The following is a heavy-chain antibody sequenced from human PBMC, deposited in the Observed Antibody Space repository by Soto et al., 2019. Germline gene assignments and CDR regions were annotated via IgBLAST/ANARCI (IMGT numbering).Heavy chain of an antibody. J-gene: IGHJ6*02. CDR3: ARENRYFFYGMDV. CDR2: IIPIFGTA. CDR1: GGTFSSYA. Sequence: QEQLVQSGAEVKKPGSSVKVSCKSSGGTFSSYAINWVRQAPGQGLEWMGGIIPIFGTANYAQNFQDRVTITADVSTNIAYIELSSLKSADTAMYYCARENRYFFYGMDVWGQGTTVTVSS. V-gene: IGHV1-69*01.